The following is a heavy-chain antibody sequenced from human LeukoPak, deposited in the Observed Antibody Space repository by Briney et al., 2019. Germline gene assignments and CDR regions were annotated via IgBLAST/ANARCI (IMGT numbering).Heavy chain of an antibody. D-gene: IGHD2-15*01. CDR1: GFTFSSYE. V-gene: IGHV3-48*03. Sequence: PGGSLRLSCAASGFTFSSYEMNWVRQAPGKGLEWVSYISSSGSTIYYADSVKGRFTISRDNAKNSLYLQMNSLRAEDTAVYYCAKASRADFVVVVAGFEYWGQGTLVTVSS. J-gene: IGHJ4*02. CDR3: AKASRADFVVVVAGFEY. CDR2: ISSSGSTI.